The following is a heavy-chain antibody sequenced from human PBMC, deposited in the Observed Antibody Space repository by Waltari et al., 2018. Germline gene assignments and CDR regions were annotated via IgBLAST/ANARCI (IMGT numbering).Heavy chain of an antibody. CDR2: VSYDGRKE. CDR1: GLHLRHYG. J-gene: IGHJ6*02. Sequence: QARLVASGGGVVPPGKPRRLSCLGFGLHLRHYGLHWVRQAPGKGLEWGAVVSYDGRKEYYADSVKGRFTISRDKSKSTLYLEMNGLTVEDTATYYCAKSHLLYCDWWGGMDVWGQGTTVTVSS. D-gene: IGHD3-9*01. V-gene: IGHV3-30*18. CDR3: AKSHLLYCDWWGGMDV.